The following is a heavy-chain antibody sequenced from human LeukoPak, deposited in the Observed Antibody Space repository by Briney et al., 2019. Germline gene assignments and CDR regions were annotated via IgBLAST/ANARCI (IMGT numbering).Heavy chain of an antibody. D-gene: IGHD1-1*01. V-gene: IGHV4-59*01. CDR3: ARGERLGPDF. J-gene: IGHJ4*02. CDR2: IHYSGST. CDR1: GDSIIGYY. Sequence: SETLSPTCTVSGDSIIGYYWSWIRQPPGKGLEWIGYIHYSGSTNYNPSLNSRVTISIDTSRSHFSLKLSSATAADTAVYYCARGERLGPDFWGQGTLVTVSS.